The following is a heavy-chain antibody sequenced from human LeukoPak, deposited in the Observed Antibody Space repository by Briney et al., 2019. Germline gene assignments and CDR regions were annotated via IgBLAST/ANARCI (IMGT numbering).Heavy chain of an antibody. V-gene: IGHV3-7*01. D-gene: IGHD6-19*01. Sequence: PGGSLRLSCAASGFTFSSYWMSWVRQAPGKGLEWVANIKQDGSEKYYVDSVKGRFTISRDNAKNSLYLQMNSLRAEDTAVYYCARDGGAVAGDYFDYWGQGTLVTVSS. CDR1: GFTFSSYW. CDR2: IKQDGSEK. CDR3: ARDGGAVAGDYFDY. J-gene: IGHJ4*02.